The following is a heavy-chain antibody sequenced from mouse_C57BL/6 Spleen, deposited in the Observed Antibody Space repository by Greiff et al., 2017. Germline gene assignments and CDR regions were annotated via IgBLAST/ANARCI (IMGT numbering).Heavy chain of an antibody. CDR2: IDPSDSYT. CDR1: GYTFTSYW. V-gene: IGHV1-69*01. D-gene: IGHD1-1*01. J-gene: IGHJ2*01. CDR3: ARRGYYYGSSYPYY. Sequence: QVQLKQPGAELVMPGASVKLSCKASGYTFTSYWMHWVKQRPGQGLEWIGEIDPSDSYTNYNQKFKGKSTLTVDKSSSTAYMQLSSLTSEDSAVYYCARRGYYYGSSYPYYWGQGTTLTVSS.